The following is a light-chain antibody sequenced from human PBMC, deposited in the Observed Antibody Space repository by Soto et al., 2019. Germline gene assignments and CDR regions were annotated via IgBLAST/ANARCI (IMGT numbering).Light chain of an antibody. CDR3: QQFGSSPWT. CDR2: GAS. CDR1: QSISNTY. Sequence: EIMLTQSPGTLSLSPGERATLSCRASQSISNTYLVWYQQKPGQAPRLLIYGASSRASGIPDRLSGSGSGTDFTLTINRREPEDFALYYCQQFGSSPWTFGQGTKVEIK. V-gene: IGKV3-20*01. J-gene: IGKJ1*01.